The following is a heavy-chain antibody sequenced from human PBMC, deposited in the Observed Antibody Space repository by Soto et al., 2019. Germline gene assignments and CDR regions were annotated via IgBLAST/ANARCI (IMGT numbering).Heavy chain of an antibody. CDR3: AKHGCTSTRCYFNY. D-gene: IGHD2-2*01. V-gene: IGHV3-23*01. CDR2: FSGSGDST. J-gene: IGHJ4*02. Sequence: EVQLLESGGGLVQPGGSLRLSCAASGFTFSDYAMSWVRQAPGKGLEWVSAFSGSGDSTYYADSVRGRFTISRDNSRXXLYLQMNSLRAEDTXVYYCAKHGCTSTRCYFNYLGQGTLVTVSS. CDR1: GFTFSDYA.